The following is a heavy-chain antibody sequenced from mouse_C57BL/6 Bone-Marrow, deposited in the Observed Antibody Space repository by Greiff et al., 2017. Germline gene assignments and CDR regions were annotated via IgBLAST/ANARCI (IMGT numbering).Heavy chain of an antibody. CDR1: GYTFTSYT. J-gene: IGHJ3*01. CDR3: ARGPGYYTDLFAY. Sequence: VKLMESGAELARPGASVKMSCKASGYTFTSYTMHWVKQRPGQGLEWIGYINPSSGYTKYNQKFKDKATLTADKSSSTAYMQLSSLTSEDSAVYYCARGPGYYTDLFAYWGQGTLVTVSA. V-gene: IGHV1-4*01. CDR2: INPSSGYT. D-gene: IGHD2-3*01.